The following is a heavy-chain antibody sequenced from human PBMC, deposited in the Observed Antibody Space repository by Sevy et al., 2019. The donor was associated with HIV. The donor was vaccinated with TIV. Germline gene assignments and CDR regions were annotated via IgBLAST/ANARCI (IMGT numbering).Heavy chain of an antibody. CDR3: TKDAGWPL. Sequence: GGSLRLSCAASGFLFGTHAMSWVRQAPGKGLEWVSGITSSASTTYYADSVKGRFTISRDNSKKTLYLQMNNLRAEDTAVYYCTKDAGWPLWGQGTLVTVSS. D-gene: IGHD3-9*01. CDR2: ITSSASTT. J-gene: IGHJ4*02. CDR1: GFLFGTHA. V-gene: IGHV3-23*01.